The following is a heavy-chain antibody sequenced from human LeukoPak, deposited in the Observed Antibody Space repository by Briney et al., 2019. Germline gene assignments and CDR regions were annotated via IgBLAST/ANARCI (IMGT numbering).Heavy chain of an antibody. CDR3: ARDLSWSGYYYYYGMDV. Sequence: PSETLSLTCTVSGGSISSGDYYWSWVRQPPGKGLEWIGEIYHSGSTNYNPSLKSRVTISVDKSKNQFSLKLSSVTAADTAVYYCARDLSWSGYYYYYGMDVWGQGTTVTVSS. V-gene: IGHV4-4*02. CDR2: IYHSGST. J-gene: IGHJ6*02. CDR1: GGSISSGDYY. D-gene: IGHD6-13*01.